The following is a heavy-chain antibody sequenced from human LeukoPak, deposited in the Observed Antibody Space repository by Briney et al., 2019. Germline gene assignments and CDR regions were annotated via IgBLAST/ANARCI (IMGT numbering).Heavy chain of an antibody. CDR2: IKQDGSEK. Sequence: GGSLRLSCAASGSTFSSYWTSWVRQAPGKGLEWVANIKQDGSEKYYVDSVKGRFTISRDNAKNSLYLQMNSLRAEDTAVYYCARGRGIAEWFDPWRQGTLVTVSS. J-gene: IGHJ5*02. CDR1: GSTFSSYW. D-gene: IGHD6-13*01. CDR3: ARGRGIAEWFDP. V-gene: IGHV3-7*01.